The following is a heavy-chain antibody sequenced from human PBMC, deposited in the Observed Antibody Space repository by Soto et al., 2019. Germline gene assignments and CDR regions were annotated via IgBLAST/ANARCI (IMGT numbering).Heavy chain of an antibody. CDR2: ITDSGDDT. CDR1: GFTFSSYA. Sequence: SLRLSCAASGFTFSSYAMSWVRQAPGMGLEWVSAITDSGDDTYHADSVKGRFSISRDNARNTLDLQMNSLRVDDTAVYYCAKGSRSSRPYYFDYWGQGALVTVSS. D-gene: IGHD6-6*01. J-gene: IGHJ4*02. V-gene: IGHV3-23*01. CDR3: AKGSRSSRPYYFDY.